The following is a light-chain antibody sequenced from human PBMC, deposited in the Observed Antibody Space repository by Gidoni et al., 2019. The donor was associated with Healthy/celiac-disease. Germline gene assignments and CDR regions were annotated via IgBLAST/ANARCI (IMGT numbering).Light chain of an antibody. CDR1: QSVSSY. CDR2: GAS. Sequence: VLTQSPATLSLSPGERATLSCRASQSVSSYLAWYQQKPGQAPRLLIYGASNRATGVPTRFSGSGSGTDFTLTISSLEPEDFAVYYCQQRSNWPLTFGPGTKVEIK. V-gene: IGKV3-11*01. J-gene: IGKJ3*01. CDR3: QQRSNWPLT.